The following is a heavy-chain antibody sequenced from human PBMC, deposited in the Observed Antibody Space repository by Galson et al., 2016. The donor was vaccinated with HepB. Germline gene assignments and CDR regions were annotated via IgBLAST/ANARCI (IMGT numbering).Heavy chain of an antibody. Sequence: SLRLSCAASGFTFTAYAMTWVRQAPGKGLEWVSSISAPPFGSNTYYADSVKGRFTITRDNSKNTLYLEMNSLRAEDTAVYYWAKGGLCGGDCQRPPDWGQGTLVTVSS. V-gene: IGHV3-23*01. D-gene: IGHD2-21*02. CDR3: AKGGLCGGDCQRPPD. J-gene: IGHJ4*02. CDR1: GFTFTAYA. CDR2: ISAPPFGSNT.